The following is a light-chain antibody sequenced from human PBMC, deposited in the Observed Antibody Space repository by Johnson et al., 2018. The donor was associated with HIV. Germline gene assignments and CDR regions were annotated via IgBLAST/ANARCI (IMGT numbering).Light chain of an antibody. Sequence: QSVLTQPPSVSAAPGQKVTISCSGSSSNIGNNYVSWYQQLPGTAPKLLIYENNKRPSGIPDRFSGSKSDTSDTLGISGLHTGDEPDYYCGAVNSSRSVCLYVFGTGTKVTVL. J-gene: IGLJ1*01. CDR1: SSNIGNNY. CDR2: ENN. CDR3: GAVNSSRSVCLYV. V-gene: IGLV1-51*02.